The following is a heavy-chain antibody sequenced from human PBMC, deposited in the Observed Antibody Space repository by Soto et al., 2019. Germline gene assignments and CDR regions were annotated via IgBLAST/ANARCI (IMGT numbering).Heavy chain of an antibody. D-gene: IGHD3-22*01. CDR2: IDPSGGST. V-gene: IGHV1-46*01. CDR1: GFTFTTYY. J-gene: IGHJ4*02. Sequence: QVRLEQSGAEVKKPGASVSISCKTSGFTFTTYYIHWVRQAPGQGLEWMGMIDPSGGSTTYAQKFQGRITMTSDMSTSTVYMELSSLRSEDTAVYYCARVPYYTTGYYAFWGQGTLVTVSS. CDR3: ARVPYYTTGYYAF.